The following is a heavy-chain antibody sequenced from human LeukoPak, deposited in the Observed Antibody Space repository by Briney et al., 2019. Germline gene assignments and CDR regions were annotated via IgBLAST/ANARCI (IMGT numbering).Heavy chain of an antibody. J-gene: IGHJ4*02. D-gene: IGHD2-2*01. V-gene: IGHV3-30*18. Sequence: GGSLRLSCEASGFTFSSFGMHWVRQAPGKGPEWVAVVSYDGSKKFYGDSVKGRFTISRDNSKNTVYLQMNSLRAEDTALYYCAKERSTTTWYDHWGQGILVTVSS. CDR2: VSYDGSKK. CDR3: AKERSTTTWYDH. CDR1: GFTFSSFG.